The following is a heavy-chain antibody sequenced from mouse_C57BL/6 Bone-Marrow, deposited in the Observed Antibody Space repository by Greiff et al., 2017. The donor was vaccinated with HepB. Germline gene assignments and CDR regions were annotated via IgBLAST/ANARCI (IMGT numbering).Heavy chain of an antibody. Sequence: VQLQQSGAELARPGASVKLSCKASGYTFTSYGISWVKQRTGQGLEWIGEIYPRSGNTYYNEKFKGKATLTADKSSSTAYMELRSLTSEDSAVYFCARTTPCFDYWGQGTTLTVSS. J-gene: IGHJ2*01. D-gene: IGHD2-13*01. CDR3: ARTTPCFDY. V-gene: IGHV1-81*01. CDR2: IYPRSGNT. CDR1: GYTFTSYG.